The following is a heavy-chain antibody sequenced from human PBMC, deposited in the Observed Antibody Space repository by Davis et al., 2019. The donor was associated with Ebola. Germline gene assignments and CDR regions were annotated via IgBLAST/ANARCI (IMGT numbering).Heavy chain of an antibody. CDR1: GFTLRYYG. Sequence: PGGSLRLSCATSGFTLRYYGMHWVRQSPGKGLEWVAVIWYDGSNKYYADSVKGRFTISRDNSKNALYLQMNSLRAEDTAVYYCGGDGAMFRVGLIDYWGQGTLVTVSS. CDR3: GGDGAMFRVGLIDY. J-gene: IGHJ4*02. CDR2: IWYDGSNK. D-gene: IGHD3-10*01. V-gene: IGHV3-33*01.